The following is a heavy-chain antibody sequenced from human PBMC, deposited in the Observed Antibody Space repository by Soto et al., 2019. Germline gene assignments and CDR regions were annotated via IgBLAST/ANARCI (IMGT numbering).Heavy chain of an antibody. CDR2: IGTPGDT. D-gene: IGHD5-18*01. V-gene: IGHV3-13*01. CDR1: GFTFSSYD. Sequence: EVLLVESGGGLVQPGGSLRLSCAVSGFTFSSYDMHWVRQTTGKGLEWVAGIGTPGDTYSAEYMKGRITISRENPENSLHLQITNLGARPTAVYHCARAAWGLMDSYAYLGQGTVVNVSS. J-gene: IGHJ4*02. CDR3: ARAAWGLMDSYAY.